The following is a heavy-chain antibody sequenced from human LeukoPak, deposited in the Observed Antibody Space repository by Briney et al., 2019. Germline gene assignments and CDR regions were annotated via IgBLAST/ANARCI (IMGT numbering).Heavy chain of an antibody. V-gene: IGHV3-23*01. CDR1: GFTFSSYA. D-gene: IGHD6-6*01. Sequence: GGSLRLSCAASGFTFSSYAMSWVRQAPGKGLECISGFSGSGGSTYYAASVKGRFTISRDNSNNTLYLQMNSLRAEDTAVYYCAKRAAYSRSSLVLPFDAFDLWGQGTMVTVSS. J-gene: IGHJ3*01. CDR3: AKRAAYSRSSLVLPFDAFDL. CDR2: FSGSGGST.